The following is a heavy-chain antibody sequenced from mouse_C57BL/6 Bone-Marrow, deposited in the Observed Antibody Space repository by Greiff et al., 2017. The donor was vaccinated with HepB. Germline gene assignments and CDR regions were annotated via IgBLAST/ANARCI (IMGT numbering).Heavy chain of an antibody. CDR2: IWGVGST. CDR1: GFSLTSYG. CDR3: ASEGVKGDAMDY. J-gene: IGHJ4*01. D-gene: IGHD1-3*01. V-gene: IGHV2-6*01. Sequence: VKVVESGPGLVAPSQSLSITCTVSGFSLTSYGVDWVRQSPGKGLEWLGVIWGVGSTNYNSALKSRLSISKDNSKSQVFLKMNSLQTDDTAMYYCASEGVKGDAMDYWGQGTSVTVSS.